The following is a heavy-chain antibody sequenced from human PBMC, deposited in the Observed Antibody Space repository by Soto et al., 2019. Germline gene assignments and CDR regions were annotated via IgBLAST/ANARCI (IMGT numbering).Heavy chain of an antibody. CDR2: ISYDGSNK. Sequence: PGGSLRLSCAASGFTFSSYGMHWVRQAPGKGLEWVAVISYDGSNKYYADSVKGRFTISRDNSKNTLYLQMNSLRAEDTAVYYCAKDLFAVGTARVRGYFNYWGQETVVTVSS. CDR1: GFTFSSYG. CDR3: AKDLFAVGTARVRGYFNY. J-gene: IGHJ4*02. V-gene: IGHV3-30*18. D-gene: IGHD3-10*01.